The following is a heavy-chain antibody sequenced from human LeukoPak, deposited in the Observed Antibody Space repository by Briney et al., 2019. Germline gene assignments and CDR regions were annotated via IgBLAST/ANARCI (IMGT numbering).Heavy chain of an antibody. CDR3: ARRTWSGEIKYFDY. V-gene: IGHV3-30-3*01. Sequence: GRSLRLSCAASGFTFSSYAMHWVRQAPGKGLEWVAVISYDGSNKYYADSVRGRFTISRDNSKNTLYLQMNSLRAEDTAVYYCARRTWSGEIKYFDYWGQGTLVTVSS. CDR1: GFTFSSYA. J-gene: IGHJ4*02. CDR2: ISYDGSNK. D-gene: IGHD3-3*01.